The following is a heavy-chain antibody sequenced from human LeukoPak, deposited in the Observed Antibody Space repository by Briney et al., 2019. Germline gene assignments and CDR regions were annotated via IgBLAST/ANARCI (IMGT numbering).Heavy chain of an antibody. Sequence: ASVKVSCKASGYTFTSYDINWVRQATGQGLEWMGWMNPNSGNTGYAQKFQGRVTFSRDTSITTAYMEVSSLGSDDTAVYYCARGRLSLITARANFFDFWGQGTRVSVSS. V-gene: IGHV1-8*01. CDR3: ARGRLSLITARANFFDF. J-gene: IGHJ4*02. D-gene: IGHD3-16*01. CDR1: GYTFTSYD. CDR2: MNPNSGNT.